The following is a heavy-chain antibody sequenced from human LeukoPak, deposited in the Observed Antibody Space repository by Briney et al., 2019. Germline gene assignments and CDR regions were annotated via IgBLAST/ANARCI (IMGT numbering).Heavy chain of an antibody. D-gene: IGHD2/OR15-2a*01. V-gene: IGHV1-2*02. J-gene: IGHJ4*02. CDR3: AREGNGLLSKDFDY. Sequence: ASMKVSCKSSGFTFTDYYTHWVRQAPGQGLEWMGYIGPHSSATSSPQEFQGRVTMTRDTSMSTAYMELTRLTSGDTAVYYCAREGNGLLSKDFDYWGQGTLVTVSS. CDR2: IGPHSSAT. CDR1: GFTFTDYY.